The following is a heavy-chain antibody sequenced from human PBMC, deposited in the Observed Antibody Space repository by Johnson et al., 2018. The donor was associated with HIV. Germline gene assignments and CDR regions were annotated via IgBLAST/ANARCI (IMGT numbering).Heavy chain of an antibody. Sequence: VQLVESGGGLVQPGGSLRLSCAASGFTFSSYWMSWVRQAPGKGLEWVANIKQDGSEKYYVDSVKGRFTISRDNSKNTLYLQMNSLRAEDTAVYYCARDTGGGEPYDIWGQGTMVTVSS. V-gene: IGHV3-7*01. D-gene: IGHD2-21*01. CDR3: ARDTGGGEPYDI. J-gene: IGHJ3*02. CDR2: IKQDGSEK. CDR1: GFTFSSYW.